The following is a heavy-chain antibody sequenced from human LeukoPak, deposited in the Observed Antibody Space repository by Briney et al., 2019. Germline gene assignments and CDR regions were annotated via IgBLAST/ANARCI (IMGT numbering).Heavy chain of an antibody. CDR2: IYHTGVT. Sequence: SETLSLTCTVSGFSLTSHNYYWGWIRQPPGKPLEWLGTIYHTGVTFRNPSLVSRLTMSVDTSREQFSLDLTSVTAADTAVYYCARYAYCSGDYERSLNWYLDLWGRGTHVSVSS. D-gene: IGHD2-21*02. J-gene: IGHJ2*01. V-gene: IGHV4-39*01. CDR1: GFSLTSHNYY. CDR3: ARYAYCSGDYERSLNWYLDL.